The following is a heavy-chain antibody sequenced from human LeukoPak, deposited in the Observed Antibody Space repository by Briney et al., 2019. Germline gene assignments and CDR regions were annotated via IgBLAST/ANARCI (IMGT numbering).Heavy chain of an antibody. Sequence: SSETLSLTCTVSGGSTNSYYWSWIRQSPGKGLEWIGYVAYSGSTNYNPSHKSRVTISLDTSKNPFSLKLSSVTAADTAVYYCARTVSGYYFNAWGPGTLVTVSS. CDR2: VAYSGST. V-gene: IGHV4-59*01. CDR3: ARTVSGYYFNA. D-gene: IGHD5-12*01. CDR1: GGSTNSYY. J-gene: IGHJ5*02.